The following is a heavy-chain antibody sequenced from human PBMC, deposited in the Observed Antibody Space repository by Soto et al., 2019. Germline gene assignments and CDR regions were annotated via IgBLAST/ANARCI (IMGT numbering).Heavy chain of an antibody. V-gene: IGHV3-15*01. CDR2: IKSKTDGGTT. CDR3: TSAGQFGDYYYYGMDV. D-gene: IGHD3-10*01. CDR1: GFTFSNAW. Sequence: GGSLRLSCAASGFTFSNAWMSWVRQAPGKGPEWVGRIKSKTDGGTTDYAAPVKGRFTISRDDSKNTLYLQMNSLKTEDTAVYYCTSAGQFGDYYYYGMDVWGQGTTVTVS. J-gene: IGHJ6*02.